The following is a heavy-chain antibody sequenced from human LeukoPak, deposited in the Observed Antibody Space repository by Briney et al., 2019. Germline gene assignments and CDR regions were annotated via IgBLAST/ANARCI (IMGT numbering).Heavy chain of an antibody. D-gene: IGHD3-10*01. CDR3: ARGPLLLWFGELGFFDY. V-gene: IGHV3-7*01. CDR1: GFTSSSYW. Sequence: PGGSLRLSCAASGFTSSSYWMSWVRQAQGKGLEWVANIKQDGSEKYYVDSVKGRFTISRDNAKNSLYLQMNSLRAEDTAVYYCARGPLLLWFGELGFFDYWGQGTLVTVSS. CDR2: IKQDGSEK. J-gene: IGHJ4*02.